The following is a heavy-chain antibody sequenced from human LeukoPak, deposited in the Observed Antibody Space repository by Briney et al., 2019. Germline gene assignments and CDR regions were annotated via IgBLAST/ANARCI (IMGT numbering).Heavy chain of an antibody. D-gene: IGHD2-21*02. CDR2: MYYSGST. J-gene: IGHJ4*02. CDR3: ASQTDYYFDY. V-gene: IGHV4-39*01. CDR1: GGSISSSRYY. Sequence: SETLSLTRTVSGGSISSSRYYWGWIRQPPGKGLEWIGSMYYSGSTYYNPSLKSRLTISVDTSKNQFSLKLSSVTAADTAVYYCASQTDYYFDYWGQGTLVTVSS.